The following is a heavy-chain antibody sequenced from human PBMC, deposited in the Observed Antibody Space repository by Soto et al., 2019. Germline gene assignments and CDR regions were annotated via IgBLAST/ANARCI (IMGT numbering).Heavy chain of an antibody. D-gene: IGHD3-10*01. CDR3: ARHDGSRSTDY. Sequence: QVQLQESGPGLVKPSGTLSLTCTVSGGSISSDYWNWIRQPPGKGLEWIGYIHSGSTNYNPSLRSRVTISVDTSKNQFSLRLSSVTAADTAVYFCARHDGSRSTDYWGQGTLVTVSS. CDR1: GGSISSDY. CDR2: IHSGST. V-gene: IGHV4-59*08. J-gene: IGHJ4*02.